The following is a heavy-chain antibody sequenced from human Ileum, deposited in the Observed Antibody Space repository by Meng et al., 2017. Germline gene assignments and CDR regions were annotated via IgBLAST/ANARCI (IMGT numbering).Heavy chain of an antibody. D-gene: IGHD3-16*01. CDR3: ARDAFQYASGIPAL. CDR1: GSSFSVSYC. V-gene: IGHV4-4*02. J-gene: IGHJ4*02. Sequence: QLQMSGPSLVLPSGTLSLTCTGTGSSFSVSYCCSWVRWTPQQALKWIGEVYPSGTTYYNPSLKSRVTISLDKSRNQFSLNLIHVTSADAAVYYCARDAFQYASGIPALWGQGTLVTVSS. CDR2: VYPSGTT.